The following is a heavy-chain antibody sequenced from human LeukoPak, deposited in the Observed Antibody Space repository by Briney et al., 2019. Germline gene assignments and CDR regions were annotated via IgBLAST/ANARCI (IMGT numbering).Heavy chain of an antibody. D-gene: IGHD3-10*01. CDR1: GGSISSGGYY. V-gene: IGHV4-31*03. CDR3: ASGVYGSGSPFDI. CDR2: IYYSGST. J-gene: IGHJ3*02. Sequence: PSETLSLTCTVSGGSISSGGYYWSWIRQHPGKGLEWIGYIYYSGSTYYNPSPKSRVTISVDASKNQFSLKLSSVTAADTAVYYCASGVYGSGSPFDIWGQGTMVTVSS.